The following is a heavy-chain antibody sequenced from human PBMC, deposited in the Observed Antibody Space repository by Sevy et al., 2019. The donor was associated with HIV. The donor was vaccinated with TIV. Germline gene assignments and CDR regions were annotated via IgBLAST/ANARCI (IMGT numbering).Heavy chain of an antibody. Sequence: GGSLRLSCEASGFSFKNYGMHWVRQAPGKGLDWVAFIWYDGSNKYYAESVKGRFTASKDISTNTLYLQMDSLRVEDTALYYCARDREYYDYWSGKPDYNYYGMDVWVQGTMVTVSS. CDR2: IWYDGSNK. CDR1: GFSFKNYG. V-gene: IGHV3-33*01. D-gene: IGHD3-3*01. CDR3: ARDREYYDYWSGKPDYNYYGMDV. J-gene: IGHJ6*02.